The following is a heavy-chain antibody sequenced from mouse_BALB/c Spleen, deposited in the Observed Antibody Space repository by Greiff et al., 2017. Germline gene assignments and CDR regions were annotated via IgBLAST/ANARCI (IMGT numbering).Heavy chain of an antibody. V-gene: IGHV2-9*02. CDR1: GFSLTSYG. D-gene: IGHD2-14*01. Sequence: VQVVESGPGLVAPSQSLSITCTVSGFSLTSYGVHWVRQPPGKGLEWLGVIWAGGSTNYNSALMSRLSISKDNSKSQVFLKMNSLQTDDTAMYYCARAGYRYDGGAFDYWGQGTTLTVSS. CDR3: ARAGYRYDGGAFDY. CDR2: IWAGGST. J-gene: IGHJ2*01.